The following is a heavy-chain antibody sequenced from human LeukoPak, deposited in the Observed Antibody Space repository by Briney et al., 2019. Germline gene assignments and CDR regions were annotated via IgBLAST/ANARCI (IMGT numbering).Heavy chain of an antibody. J-gene: IGHJ5*02. CDR3: ARARGCDILPSCWFDP. CDR1: GGSLSSYY. D-gene: IGHD3-9*01. V-gene: IGHV4-59*01. CDR2: IYYSGST. Sequence: SETLSLTCTVSGGSLSSYYWSWIRQPPGKGLEWIGYIYYSGSTNYNPSLKSRVTISVDTSKDQFSLKLSSVTAADTAVYYCARARGCDILPSCWFDPWGQGTLVTVSS.